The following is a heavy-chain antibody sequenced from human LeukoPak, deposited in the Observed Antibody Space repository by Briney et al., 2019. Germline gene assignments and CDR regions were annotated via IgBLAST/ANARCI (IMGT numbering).Heavy chain of an antibody. J-gene: IGHJ4*02. D-gene: IGHD6-19*01. CDR1: GFTFSSYG. CDR3: EKDVSYSSGCDY. Sequence: AGGSLRLSCAASGFTFSSYGMHWVRQAPGKGLEWVAFIRYDGTNKYYVDSAKGRFTISRDNSKNTLYLQMNSLRAEDKAVYYCEKDVSYSSGCDYWGQGTLVTVSS. CDR2: IRYDGTNK. V-gene: IGHV3-30*02.